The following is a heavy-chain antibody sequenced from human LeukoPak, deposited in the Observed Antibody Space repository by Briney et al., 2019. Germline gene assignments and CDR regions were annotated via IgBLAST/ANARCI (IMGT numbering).Heavy chain of an antibody. CDR3: ARERGPSYYYDSSGYRLDY. D-gene: IGHD3-22*01. J-gene: IGHJ4*02. Sequence: PGGSLRLSCAASGFTFSSYAMHWVRQAPGKGLEWVAVISYDGSNKYYADSVKGRFTISRDNSKNTLYLQMNSLRAEDTAVYYCARERGPSYYYDSSGYRLDYWGQGTLVTVSS. CDR2: ISYDGSNK. V-gene: IGHV3-30-3*01. CDR1: GFTFSSYA.